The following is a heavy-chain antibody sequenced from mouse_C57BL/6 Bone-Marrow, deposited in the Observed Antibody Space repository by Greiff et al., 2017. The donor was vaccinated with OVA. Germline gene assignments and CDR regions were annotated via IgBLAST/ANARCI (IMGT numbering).Heavy chain of an antibody. CDR2: IDPETGGT. CDR1: GYTFTDYE. CDR3: ARRFITTVVGYFDV. Sequence: VQLQQSGAELVRPGASVTLSCKASGYTFTDYEMHWVKQTPVHGLEWIGAIDPETGGTAYNQKFKGKAILTADKSSSTAYMELRSLTSEDSAVYYCARRFITTVVGYFDVWGTGTTVTVSS. V-gene: IGHV1-15*01. D-gene: IGHD1-1*01. J-gene: IGHJ1*03.